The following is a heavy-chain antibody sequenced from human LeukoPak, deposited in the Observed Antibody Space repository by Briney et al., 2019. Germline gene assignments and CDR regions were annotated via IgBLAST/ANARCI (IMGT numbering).Heavy chain of an antibody. CDR1: GFIFSNYV. D-gene: IGHD4-17*01. Sequence: GGSLSYSCSASGFIFSNYVRYWVRQAPGKGLEFVSAISSDGDNTFYADSVKGRFTISRDNSKNTLYLQTSSLRGEDTAVYYCVSVNDYGDRNRYYSGYWSQPSLVTVSS. J-gene: IGHJ4*02. CDR3: VSVNDYGDRNRYYSGY. V-gene: IGHV3-64D*06. CDR2: ISSDGDNT.